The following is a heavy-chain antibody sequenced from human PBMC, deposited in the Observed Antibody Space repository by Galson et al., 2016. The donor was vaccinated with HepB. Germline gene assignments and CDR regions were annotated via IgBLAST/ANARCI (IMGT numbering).Heavy chain of an antibody. J-gene: IGHJ4*02. V-gene: IGHV3-30*03. CDR2: ISHAGTKT. Sequence: SLRLSCAASGFTFSGHGMHWVRQAPGKGLEWVALISHAGTKTFYADSAKGRFTISRDNSKNTLSLQMNSLRPEDTAVYYCAIPDYWGQGTLVTVSS. CDR3: AIPDY. CDR1: GFTFSGHG.